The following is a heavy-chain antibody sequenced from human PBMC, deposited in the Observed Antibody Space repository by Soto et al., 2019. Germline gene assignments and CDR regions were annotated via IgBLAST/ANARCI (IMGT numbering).Heavy chain of an antibody. CDR2: INAGNGNT. CDR1: GYTFTSYA. D-gene: IGHD6-13*01. Sequence: ASVKVSCKASGYTFTSYAMHWVRQAPGQRLEWMGWINAGNGNTKYSQKFQGRVTITRDTSASTAYMELSSLRSEDTAVYYCAREHSSSWYPLWYYGMDVWGQGTTVTVSS. V-gene: IGHV1-3*01. CDR3: AREHSSSWYPLWYYGMDV. J-gene: IGHJ6*02.